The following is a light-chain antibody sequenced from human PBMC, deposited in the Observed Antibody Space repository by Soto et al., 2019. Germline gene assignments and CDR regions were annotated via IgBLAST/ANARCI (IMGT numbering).Light chain of an antibody. CDR3: QQYNNWPTT. CDR2: GAS. Sequence: EIVMTQSPATLSVSPGERATLSCRASQSVSSNLAWYQQKPGQAPRLLIYGASTRATGIPAMFSGSGSGTEFTLTISSLQSEDFEVYYCQQYNNWPTTFGQGTKVEIK. V-gene: IGKV3-15*01. J-gene: IGKJ1*01. CDR1: QSVSSN.